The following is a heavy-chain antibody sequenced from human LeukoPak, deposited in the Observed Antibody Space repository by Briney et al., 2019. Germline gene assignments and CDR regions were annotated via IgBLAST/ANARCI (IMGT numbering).Heavy chain of an antibody. J-gene: IGHJ6*02. CDR1: GYTFTSYA. CDR2: INAGNGNT. V-gene: IGHV1-3*01. Sequence: GASVKVSCKASGYTFTSYAIHWVRQAPGQRLEWMGWINAGNGNTKYSQKFQGRVTITRDTSASTAYMELSSLRSEDTAVYYCARDPDENDYYYYGMDVWGQGTTVTVSS. CDR3: ARDPDENDYYYYGMDV. D-gene: IGHD1-1*01.